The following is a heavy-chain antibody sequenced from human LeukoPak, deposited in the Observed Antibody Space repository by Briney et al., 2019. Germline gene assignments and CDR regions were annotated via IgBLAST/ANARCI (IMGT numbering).Heavy chain of an antibody. D-gene: IGHD3-22*01. CDR1: GFIVNSNY. V-gene: IGHV3-53*01. CDR2: IYSDGST. Sequence: GGSLRLSCAASGFIVNSNYMNWVRQAPGKGLEWVSLIYSDGSTYYADSVKGRFIISRDNSKNSLDLQMNSLRAEDTAEYHCARGVTVRGGPFDVWGQGTMVIVSS. J-gene: IGHJ3*01. CDR3: ARGVTVRGGPFDV.